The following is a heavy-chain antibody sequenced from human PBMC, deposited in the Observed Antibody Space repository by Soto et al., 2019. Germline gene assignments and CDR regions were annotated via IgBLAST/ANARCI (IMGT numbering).Heavy chain of an antibody. V-gene: IGHV3-33*01. J-gene: IGHJ6*02. CDR1: GFTFSSYG. CDR3: ARTPGYDFWSGYYNYYYGMDV. Sequence: QVQLVESGGGVVQPGRSLRLSCAASGFTFSSYGMHWVRQAPGKGLEWVAVIWYDGSNKCYADSVKGRFTISRDNSKNTLYLQMNSLRAEDTAVYYCARTPGYDFWSGYYNYYYGMDVWGQGTTVTVSS. CDR2: IWYDGSNK. D-gene: IGHD3-3*01.